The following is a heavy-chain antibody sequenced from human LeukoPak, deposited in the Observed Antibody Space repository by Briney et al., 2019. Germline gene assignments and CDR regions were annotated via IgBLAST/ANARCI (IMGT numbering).Heavy chain of an antibody. J-gene: IGHJ4*02. D-gene: IGHD3-9*01. CDR3: ARLSEIHYDILTGYYSGYFDY. CDR1: GGSFSGYY. V-gene: IGHV4-34*01. CDR2: INHSGST. Sequence: SETLSLTCAVYGGSFSGYYWSWLRQPPGKGLEWIGEINHSGSTNYNSSLKSRVTISVDTSKNQFSLKLSSVTAADTAVYYCARLSEIHYDILTGYYSGYFDYWGQGTLVTVSS.